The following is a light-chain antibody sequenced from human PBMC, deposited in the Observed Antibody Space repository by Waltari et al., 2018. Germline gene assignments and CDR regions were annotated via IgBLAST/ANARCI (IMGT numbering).Light chain of an antibody. J-gene: IGLJ2*01. CDR2: EGS. CDR3: SSYAGSTTFVI. Sequence: QSALTQPASVSGSPEQSITLSCTGTSRDVGSYNLVSWYQQHPGKAPKLMIYEGSKRPSGISSRFSGSKSGNTASLTISGLQAEDEADYYCSSYAGSTTFVIFGGGTKLTVL. CDR1: SRDVGSYNL. V-gene: IGLV2-23*03.